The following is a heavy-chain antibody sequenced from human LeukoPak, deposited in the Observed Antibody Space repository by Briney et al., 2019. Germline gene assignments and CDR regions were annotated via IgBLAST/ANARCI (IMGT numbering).Heavy chain of an antibody. V-gene: IGHV3-23*01. J-gene: IGHJ4*02. D-gene: IGHD3-22*01. CDR2: ISGSGGST. CDR3: ARGGRYYYDSSGNFNY. CDR1: GFTFSSYA. Sequence: GGSLRLSCAASGFTFSSYAMSWVRQAPGKGLEWVSAISGSGGSTYYADSVKGRFTISRDNSKNTLYLQMNSLRAEDTAVYYCARGGRYYYDSSGNFNYWGQGTLVTVSS.